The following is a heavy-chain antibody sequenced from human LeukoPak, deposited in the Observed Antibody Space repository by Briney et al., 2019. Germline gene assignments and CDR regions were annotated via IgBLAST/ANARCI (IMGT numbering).Heavy chain of an antibody. J-gene: IGHJ4*02. CDR1: GYTFTSYG. CDR2: ISAYNGNT. Sequence: APVKVSCKASGYTFTSYGISWVRQAPGQGLEWMGWISAYNGNTNYAQKLQGRVTMTTDPSTSTAYMELRSLRSDDTAVYYCARDLGPPRGYSYGPPDYWGQGTLVTVSS. CDR3: ARDLGPPRGYSYGPPDY. V-gene: IGHV1-18*01. D-gene: IGHD5-18*01.